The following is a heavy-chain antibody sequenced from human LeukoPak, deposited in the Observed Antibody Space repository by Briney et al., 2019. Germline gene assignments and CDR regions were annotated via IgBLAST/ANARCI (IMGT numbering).Heavy chain of an antibody. Sequence: GSLRLSCAASGFTFSSYSMNWVRQAPGKGLEWVSSISSSSNYIYYADSVKGRFTISRDDAKNSLYLQVNSLKTEDTAVYYCAGNYDSWTGLNYWGQGTLVTVSS. J-gene: IGHJ4*02. CDR3: AGNYDSWTGLNY. CDR1: GFTFSSYS. D-gene: IGHD3-3*01. CDR2: ISSSSNYI. V-gene: IGHV3-21*04.